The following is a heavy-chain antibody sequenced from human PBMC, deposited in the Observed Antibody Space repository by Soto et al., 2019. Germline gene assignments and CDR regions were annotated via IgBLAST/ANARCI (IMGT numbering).Heavy chain of an antibody. CDR3: ARYRYDFWSGYYGNWFDP. CDR1: GYSFTSYA. V-gene: IGHV1-3*01. CDR2: INAGNGNT. Sequence: XSVKVSCKASGYSFTSYAMHWVRQAPGQRLEWMGWINAGNGNTKYSQKFQGRVTITRDTSASTAYMELSSLRSEDTAVYYCARYRYDFWSGYYGNWFDPWGQGTLVTVSS. D-gene: IGHD3-3*01. J-gene: IGHJ5*02.